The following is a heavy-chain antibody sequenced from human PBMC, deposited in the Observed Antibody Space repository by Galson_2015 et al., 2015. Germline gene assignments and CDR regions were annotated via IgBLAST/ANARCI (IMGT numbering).Heavy chain of an antibody. CDR1: GFTFSSYG. D-gene: IGHD2-15*01. V-gene: IGHV3-33*01. CDR3: ARESLRYCSGGSCYSLDY. Sequence: SLRLSCAASGFTFSSYGMHWVRQAPGKGLEWVAVIWYDGSNKYYADSVKGRFTISRDNSKNTLYLQMNSLRAEDTAVYYCARESLRYCSGGSCYSLDYWGQGTLVTVSS. CDR2: IWYDGSNK. J-gene: IGHJ4*02.